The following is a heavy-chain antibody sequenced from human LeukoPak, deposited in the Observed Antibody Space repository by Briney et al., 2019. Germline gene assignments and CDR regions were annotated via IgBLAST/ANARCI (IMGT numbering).Heavy chain of an antibody. D-gene: IGHD3-16*02. CDR1: GCTFTNYD. CDR3: ARADYDFVWGSYRLPDP. J-gene: IGHJ5*02. CDR2: VNPDSGNT. Sequence: GASVKVSCKASGCTFTNYDINWVRQATGQGLEWMGWVNPDSGNTGYAQKFQGRVTMTRNTSISTAYMELSSLRSEDTAMYYCARADYDFVWGSYRLPDPWGQGTLVTVSS. V-gene: IGHV1-8*01.